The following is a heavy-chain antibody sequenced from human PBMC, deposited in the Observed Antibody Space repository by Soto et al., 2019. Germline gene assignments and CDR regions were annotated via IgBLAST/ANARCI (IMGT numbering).Heavy chain of an antibody. V-gene: IGHV3-23*01. CDR2: INGGGDT. Sequence: LRLSCAASGFTFTTYVMNWVRQAPGKGLEWVSAINGGGDTYYTDSVRGRFTISRDNSKNSIYLQMSSLRAEDTAVYYCARDQIGYGRFDYWGQGTQVTVSS. D-gene: IGHD2-2*03. CDR3: ARDQIGYGRFDY. J-gene: IGHJ4*02. CDR1: GFTFTTYV.